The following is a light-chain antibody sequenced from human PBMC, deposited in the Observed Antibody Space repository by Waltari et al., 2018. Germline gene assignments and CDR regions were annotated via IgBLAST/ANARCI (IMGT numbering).Light chain of an antibody. J-gene: IGKJ4*01. CDR1: QSVSSY. V-gene: IGKV3-11*01. CDR3: QQRSNWPPALT. CDR2: DAS. Sequence: EIVLTQSPATLSLSPGERATLSCRASQSVSSYLAWYQQKPGQAPRLPISDASNRATGIPARFSGSGSGTDFTLTISSLEPEDFAVYYCQQRSNWPPALTFGGGTKVEIK.